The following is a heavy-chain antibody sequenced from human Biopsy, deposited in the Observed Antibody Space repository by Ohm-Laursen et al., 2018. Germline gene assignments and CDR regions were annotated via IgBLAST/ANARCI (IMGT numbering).Heavy chain of an antibody. J-gene: IGHJ5*01. D-gene: IGHD2-15*01. V-gene: IGHV3-72*01. CDR2: IRDKANSYTT. CDR1: GFSFSDNY. Sequence: GSLRLSCTASGFSFSDNYMDWVRQAPGKGLEWVGRIRDKANSYTTYYAASVKGRFTISRDDSKNSLYLQMNSLNTEDTALYYCARAGRYCSGGGCYSWFDSWGQGTLVTVSS. CDR3: ARAGRYCSGGGCYSWFDS.